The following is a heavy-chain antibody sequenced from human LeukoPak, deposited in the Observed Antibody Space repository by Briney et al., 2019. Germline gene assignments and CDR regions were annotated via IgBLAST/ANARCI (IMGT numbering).Heavy chain of an antibody. CDR3: ARGRDIVVVPAAPAGDWFDP. D-gene: IGHD2-2*01. V-gene: IGHV3-7*01. J-gene: IGHJ5*02. CDR1: GFTFSSYG. CDR2: IREDESEI. Sequence: GGSLRLSCAASGFTFSSYGMDWVRQAPGKGLEWLANIREDESEINYVDSVKGRFTISRDNARNSLYLQMTSLRPEDTAVYYCARGRDIVVVPAAPAGDWFDPWGQGTLVTVSS.